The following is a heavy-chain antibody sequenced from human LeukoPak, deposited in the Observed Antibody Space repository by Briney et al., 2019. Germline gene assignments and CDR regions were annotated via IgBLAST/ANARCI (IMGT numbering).Heavy chain of an antibody. CDR3: ARVIVAAAGTGYWFDP. V-gene: IGHV4-4*07. Sequence: PSETLSLTCTVSGGSISSYYWSWIRQPAGKGLEWIGHIYTSGSTNYNPSLKSRVTMSVGTSKNQSSLKLSSVTAADTAVYYCARVIVAAAGTGYWFDPWGQGTLVTVSS. CDR2: IYTSGST. CDR1: GGSISSYY. J-gene: IGHJ5*02. D-gene: IGHD6-13*01.